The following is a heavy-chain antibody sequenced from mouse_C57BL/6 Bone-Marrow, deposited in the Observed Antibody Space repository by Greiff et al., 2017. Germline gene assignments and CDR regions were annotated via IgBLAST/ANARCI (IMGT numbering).Heavy chain of an antibody. CDR2: INPSTGGT. J-gene: IGHJ3*01. D-gene: IGHD3-2*02. CDR1: GYSFTGYY. V-gene: IGHV1-42*01. Sequence: VQLQQSGPELVKPGASVKISCKASGYSFTGYYMNWVKQSPEKSLEWIGEINPSTGGTTYNQKFKAKATLTVDKSSSTAYMQLKSLTSEDSAVYYCARSSGDVFAYGGQGTLVTVSA. CDR3: ARSSGDVFAY.